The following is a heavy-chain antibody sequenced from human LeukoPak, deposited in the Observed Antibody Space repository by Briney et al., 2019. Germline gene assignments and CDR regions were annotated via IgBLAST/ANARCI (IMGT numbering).Heavy chain of an antibody. CDR1: GFTFTISA. CDR2: IVVGSGHT. CDR3: AAVTYCGGNCPYPI. V-gene: IGHV1-58*01. D-gene: IGHD2-21*02. Sequence: ASVKVSFKASGFTFTISAVQWVRQARGQRLEWIGWIVVGSGHTNYAQKFQEKVTITRDMSTSTAYMELSSLRSEDTAVYYCAAVTYCGGNCPYPIWGQGTMVTVSS. J-gene: IGHJ3*02.